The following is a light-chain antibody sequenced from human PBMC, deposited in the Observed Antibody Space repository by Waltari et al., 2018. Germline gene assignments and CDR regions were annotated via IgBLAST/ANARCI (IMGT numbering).Light chain of an antibody. V-gene: IGLV6-57*03. Sequence: NFMLTQPRGVSESPGKTVTISCTRNSGGIASDYVQWFQQRPGSAPTIVIYEDNQRPSGVRDRFSGSIDSSANSAFLTISGLKTEVEADYYCQYYDTGTWFFGGGTRLSVL. J-gene: IGLJ2*01. CDR3: QYYDTGTWF. CDR2: EDN. CDR1: SGGIASDY.